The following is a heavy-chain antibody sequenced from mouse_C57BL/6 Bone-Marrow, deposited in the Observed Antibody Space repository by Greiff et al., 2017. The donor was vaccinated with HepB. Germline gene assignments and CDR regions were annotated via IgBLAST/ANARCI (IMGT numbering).Heavy chain of an antibody. D-gene: IGHD1-1*02. V-gene: IGHV5-9*01. CDR3: ARQNYGDY. J-gene: IGHJ2*01. Sequence: EVQGVESGGGLVKPGGSLKLSCAASGFTFSSYTMSWVRQTPEKRLEWVATISGGGGNTYYPDSVKGRFTISRDNAKNTLYLQMSSLRSEDTALYYCARQNYGDYWGQGTTLTVSS. CDR2: ISGGGGNT. CDR1: GFTFSSYT.